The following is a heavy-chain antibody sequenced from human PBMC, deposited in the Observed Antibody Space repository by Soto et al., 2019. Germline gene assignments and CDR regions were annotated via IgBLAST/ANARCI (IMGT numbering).Heavy chain of an antibody. CDR2: IKQDASEK. J-gene: IGHJ4*01. V-gene: IGHV3-7*01. D-gene: IGHD2-15*01. CDR3: PGGRGSLIEY. CDR1: GFNFRSYW. Sequence: HPGGSLRLSCAASGFNFRSYWMNWVRQAPGKGLEWVAIIKQDASEKLYVDSVKGRFSISRDNAQNSLYLQMNSLRVEDTAVYYCPGGRGSLIEYWGHGTLLTVSS.